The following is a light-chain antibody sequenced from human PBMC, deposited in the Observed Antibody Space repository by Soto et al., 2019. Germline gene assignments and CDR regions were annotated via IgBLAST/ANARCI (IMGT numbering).Light chain of an antibody. Sequence: QPVLTQPASVSGSPGQSITISCTGTSSDIGGYNYVSWSQQHPGKAPQLIIYEVSNRPSGVSNRFSGSKSGNTASLTISGLQSEDEADYYCSSYTSSSTYVFGTGTKLTVL. V-gene: IGLV2-14*01. CDR2: EVS. CDR1: SSDIGGYNY. J-gene: IGLJ1*01. CDR3: SSYTSSSTYV.